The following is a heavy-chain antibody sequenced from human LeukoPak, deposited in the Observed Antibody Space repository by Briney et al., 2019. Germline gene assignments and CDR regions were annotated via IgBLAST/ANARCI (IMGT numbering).Heavy chain of an antibody. CDR2: ISGSGGST. CDR3: ARVMGRYCSSTSCYVDY. V-gene: IGHV3-23*01. Sequence: PGGSLRLSCAASGFTFDDYGMSWVRQAPGKGLEWVSAISGSGGSTYYADSVKGRFTISRDNSKNTLYLQMNSLRAEDTAVYYCARVMGRYCSSTSCYVDYWGQGTLVTVSS. D-gene: IGHD2-2*01. CDR1: GFTFDDYG. J-gene: IGHJ4*02.